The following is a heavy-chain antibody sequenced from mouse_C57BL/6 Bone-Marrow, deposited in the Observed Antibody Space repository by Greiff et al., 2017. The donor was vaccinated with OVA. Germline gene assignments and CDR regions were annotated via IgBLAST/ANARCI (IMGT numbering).Heavy chain of an antibody. CDR3: ARDYGTLYLYYFDY. Sequence: QVQLQQPGAELVRPGSSVKLSCKASGYTFTSYWMHWVKQRPIQGLEWIGNIDPSDSETHYNQKFKDKATLTVDKSSSTAYMQLSSLKSEDSSVYYGARDYGTLYLYYFDYWGQGTTLTVSS. V-gene: IGHV1-52*01. CDR1: GYTFTSYW. J-gene: IGHJ2*01. CDR2: IDPSDSET. D-gene: IGHD1-1*01.